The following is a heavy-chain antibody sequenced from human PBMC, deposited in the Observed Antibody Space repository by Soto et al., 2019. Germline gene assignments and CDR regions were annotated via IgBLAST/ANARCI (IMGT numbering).Heavy chain of an antibody. CDR1: GFTVSSNY. J-gene: IGHJ4*02. D-gene: IGHD5-18*01. CDR3: ATGGDTAKDGY. CDR2: IYSGGST. V-gene: IGHV3-66*01. Sequence: LRLSCAASGFTVSSNYMNWVRQAPGKGLEWVSVIYSGGSTYYADSVKGRFTISRDNSKNTLYLQMNSLRAEDTAVYYCATGGDTAKDGYWGQGTLVTVSS.